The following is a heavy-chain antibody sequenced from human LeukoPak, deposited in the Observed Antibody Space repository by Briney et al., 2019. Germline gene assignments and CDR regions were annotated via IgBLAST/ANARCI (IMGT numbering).Heavy chain of an antibody. V-gene: IGHV3-7*03. CDR1: GFTFSSYA. CDR2: IKQDGSEK. J-gene: IGHJ4*02. Sequence: GGSLRLSCAASGFTFSSYAMSWVRQAPGKGLEWVANIKQDGSEKYYVDSVKGRFTISRDNAKNSLFLQMNSLRAEDTALYYCARDKIVGATHFDYWGQGTLVTVSS. D-gene: IGHD1-26*01. CDR3: ARDKIVGATHFDY.